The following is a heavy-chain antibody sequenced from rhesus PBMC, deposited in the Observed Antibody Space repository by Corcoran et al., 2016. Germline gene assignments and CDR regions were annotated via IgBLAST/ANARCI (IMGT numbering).Heavy chain of an antibody. CDR3: AREWGNGNYGLDS. Sequence: QVQLQESGPGVVKPSETLSLTCAVSGGSISSGYAWSWIRPPPGKGLEWIGYIYGISGSTNYNPSLKNRVTISKDASQNQFSLKLSSVTAADTAVYYCAREWGNGNYGLDSWGQGVVVTVSS. J-gene: IGHJ6*01. V-gene: IGHV4-76*01. CDR1: GGSISSGYA. D-gene: IGHD1-14*01. CDR2: IYGISGST.